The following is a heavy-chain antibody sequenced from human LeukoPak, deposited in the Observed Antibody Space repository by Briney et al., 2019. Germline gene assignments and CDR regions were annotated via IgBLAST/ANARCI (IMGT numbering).Heavy chain of an antibody. D-gene: IGHD3-3*01. CDR2: ISFDGTSK. CDR1: TFTFSSYA. CDR3: AKGDVFRFLEWPMYYFDY. V-gene: IGHV3-30-3*01. Sequence: PGGSLRLSCATSTFTFSSYAIHWVRQAPGKGLEWVAVISFDGTSKYYADSVKGRFTISRDNSKNTLYLQMNSLRAEDTAVYYCAKGDVFRFLEWPMYYFDYWGQGTLVTVSS. J-gene: IGHJ4*02.